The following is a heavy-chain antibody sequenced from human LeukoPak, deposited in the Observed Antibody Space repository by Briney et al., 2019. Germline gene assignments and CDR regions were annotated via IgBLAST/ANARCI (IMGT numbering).Heavy chain of an antibody. CDR1: GGSISSNSCY. CDR2: MHYSGST. V-gene: IGHV4-39*02. CDR3: AREGGPYRPLDY. J-gene: IGHJ4*02. Sequence: SETLSLTCTVSGGSISSNSCYWGWIRQPPGKGLEWIGSMHYSGSTYYNPSLKSRVTISVDTSKNQFSLKLSSVTAADTAVYYCAREGGPYRPLDYSGQGTLVTVAS.